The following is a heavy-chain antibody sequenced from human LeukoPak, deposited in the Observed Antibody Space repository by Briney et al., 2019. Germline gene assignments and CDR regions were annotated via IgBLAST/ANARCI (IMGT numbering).Heavy chain of an antibody. CDR3: ARLGYYDSSGYYSPGYYYYGMDV. J-gene: IGHJ6*02. CDR1: GYSFTSYW. Sequence: GESLKISCKGSGYSFTSYWIGWVRQMPGKGLEWMGIIYPGDSDTRYSPSFQGQVTISADKSISTAYLQWSSLKASDTAMYYCARLGYYDSSGYYSPGYYYYGMDVWGQGTTVTVSS. D-gene: IGHD3-22*01. V-gene: IGHV5-51*01. CDR2: IYPGDSDT.